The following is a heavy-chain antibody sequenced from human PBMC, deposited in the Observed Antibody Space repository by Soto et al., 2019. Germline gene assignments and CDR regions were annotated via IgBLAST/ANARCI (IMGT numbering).Heavy chain of an antibody. CDR3: AGARDYYDSSGYYYGTYYYYYGMDV. J-gene: IGHJ6*02. CDR2: INAGNGNT. D-gene: IGHD3-22*01. Sequence: ASVKVSCKASGYTFTSYAMHWVRQAPGQRREWMGWINAGNGNTKYSQKFQGRVTITRDTSASTAYMELSSLRSEDTAVYYCAGARDYYDSSGYYYGTYYYYYGMDVWGQGTTVTVSS. CDR1: GYTFTSYA. V-gene: IGHV1-3*01.